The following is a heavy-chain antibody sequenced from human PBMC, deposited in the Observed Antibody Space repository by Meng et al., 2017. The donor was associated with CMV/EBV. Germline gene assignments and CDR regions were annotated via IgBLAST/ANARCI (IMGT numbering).Heavy chain of an antibody. CDR2: ISSSSSII. CDR1: GFTFSSYS. D-gene: IGHD6-6*01. V-gene: IGHV3-48*04. Sequence: GESLKISCAASGFTFSSYSMNWVRQAPGKGLEWVSYISSSSSIIYYADSVKGRFTISRDNAKNSLYLQMNSLRAEDTAVYYCARGLAARPWDYWGQGTLVTVSS. CDR3: ARGLAARPWDY. J-gene: IGHJ4*02.